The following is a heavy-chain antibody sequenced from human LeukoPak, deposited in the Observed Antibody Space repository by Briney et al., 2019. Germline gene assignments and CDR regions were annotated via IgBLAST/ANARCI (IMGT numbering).Heavy chain of an antibody. Sequence: GGSLRLSCAASGFTFDDYGMHWVRQAPGKGLEWVSVISADGGRTRYADSVKGRFTSSRDNSKNSLYLQMNSLRTEDTALYYCAKDLGNDYYNFGMDVRGQGTTATVSS. V-gene: IGHV3-43*02. CDR3: AKDLGNDYYNFGMDV. D-gene: IGHD3/OR15-3a*01. CDR1: GFTFDDYG. J-gene: IGHJ6*02. CDR2: ISADGGRT.